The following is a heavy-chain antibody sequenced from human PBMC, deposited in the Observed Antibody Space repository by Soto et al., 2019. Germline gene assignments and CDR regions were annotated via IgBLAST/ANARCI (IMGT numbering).Heavy chain of an antibody. D-gene: IGHD4-17*01. Sequence: QVQLVQSGAEVKKPGSSVKVSCKASGGTFSSYTINWVRQAPGQGLEWMGRITPILGIANSAQKFQGRVTITADKSTSTAYMELSSLRYEDTAVYYCAREHYGDHSGYWGQGTLVTVSS. CDR1: GGTFSSYT. J-gene: IGHJ4*02. CDR3: AREHYGDHSGY. CDR2: ITPILGIA. V-gene: IGHV1-69*08.